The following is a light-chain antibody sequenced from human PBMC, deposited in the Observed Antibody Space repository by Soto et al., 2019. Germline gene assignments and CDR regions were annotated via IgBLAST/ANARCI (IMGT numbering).Light chain of an antibody. Sequence: DIQMTQSPSSLSASVGDRVTITCRASQGIGNYLAWYQQKPGKVPKLLIYAASTLQSGVPSRFSGSGSGTDFTLTISSLQPEDVATYYCQKYKSAPFFTFGPGTKVDI. CDR2: AAS. CDR3: QKYKSAPFFT. J-gene: IGKJ3*01. V-gene: IGKV1-27*01. CDR1: QGIGNY.